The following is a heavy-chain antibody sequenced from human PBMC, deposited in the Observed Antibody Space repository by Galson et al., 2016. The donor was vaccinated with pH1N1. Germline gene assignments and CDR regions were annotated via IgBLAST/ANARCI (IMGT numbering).Heavy chain of an antibody. J-gene: IGHJ3*01. D-gene: IGHD6-6*01. V-gene: IGHV1-69*13. Sequence: SVKVSCKASGATFNSYGIHWVRQAPGKGLEWMGDINPVFGTTNYAQRFQDRVTITAHDMELSGLRSEDTAIYYCATFSSSSSWRSLDVWGQGTVVTVSS. CDR2: INPVFGTT. CDR3: ATFSSSSSWRSLDV. CDR1: GATFNSYG.